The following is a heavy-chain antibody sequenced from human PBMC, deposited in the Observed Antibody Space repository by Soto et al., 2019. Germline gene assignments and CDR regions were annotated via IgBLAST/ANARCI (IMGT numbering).Heavy chain of an antibody. Sequence: PAKVSWKACGDGITGNYMCWVQQETGQGLEWMGGISPIFGTANYAQKFQGRVTITADKSTSTAYMELSSLRSEDSAVYYCARRFIPWYFDLWLRGTLVTVPS. CDR1: GDGITGNY. CDR2: ISPIFGTA. CDR3: ARRFIPWYFDL. D-gene: IGHD3-16*01. J-gene: IGHJ2*01. V-gene: IGHV1-69*06.